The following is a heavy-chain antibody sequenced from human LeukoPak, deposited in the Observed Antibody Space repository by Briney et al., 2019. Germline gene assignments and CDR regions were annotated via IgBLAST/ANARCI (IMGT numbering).Heavy chain of an antibody. J-gene: IGHJ6*02. CDR2: MNPDSGGT. D-gene: IGHD2-8*01. V-gene: IGHV1-2*02. CDR1: GYSFNGYY. Sequence: ASVNLCCRASGYSFNGYYIHWVRHAPGQGLEWMGWMNPDSGGTKYAQKFQGRVTMTRDTSSSTAYMELSRLRSDDTALYYCARSFDIALMDGMDVWGQGTTVTVSS. CDR3: ARSFDIALMDGMDV.